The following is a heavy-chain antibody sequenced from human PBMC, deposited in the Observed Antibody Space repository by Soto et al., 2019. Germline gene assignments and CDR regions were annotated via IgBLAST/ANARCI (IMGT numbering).Heavy chain of an antibody. D-gene: IGHD3-22*01. CDR3: ARDKPDHYGSWGYFHVGYVFDI. V-gene: IGHV1-3*01. CDR1: GYNFTRHG. J-gene: IGHJ3*02. CDR2: INAGNGNT. Sequence: QVQLVQSGAEVKKPGASVKVSCKASGYNFTRHGIQWVRQAPGQRLEWMGWINAGNGNTKYSQKSQGRFTFSRDTSASKAHMELSRLRSEDTAVYYCARDKPDHYGSWGYFHVGYVFDIWGQGAKVTLPS.